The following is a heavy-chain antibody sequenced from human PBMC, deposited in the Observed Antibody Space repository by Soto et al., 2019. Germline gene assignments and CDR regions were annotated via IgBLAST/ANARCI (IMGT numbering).Heavy chain of an antibody. D-gene: IGHD3-3*01. CDR3: AKDPRSGSQRTDY. CDR1: GFTFSSYA. CDR2: ISGSGGST. V-gene: IGHV3-23*01. J-gene: IGHJ4*02. Sequence: EVQLLESGGGLVQPGGSLRLSCAASGFTFSSYAMSWVRQAPGKGLEWVSAISGSGGSTYYADSVKGRFTISRDNSKNTLYLQMNRLRAEYTAVYYCAKDPRSGSQRTDYWGQGTLDTVSS.